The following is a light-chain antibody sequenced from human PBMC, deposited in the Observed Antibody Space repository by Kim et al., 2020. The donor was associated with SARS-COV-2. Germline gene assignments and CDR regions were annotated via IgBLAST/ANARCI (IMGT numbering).Light chain of an antibody. V-gene: IGLV6-57*03. CDR1: SGRIAPDY. Sequence: GSTEPLPCPRRSGRIAPDYVRGSQQPPGRAPATVIYADNERPSGVPDRFSGSSDASSNSASLTISGLKTEDEADYYCHSYDRDSHVFGTGTKVTVL. J-gene: IGLJ1*01. CDR2: ADN. CDR3: HSYDRDSHV.